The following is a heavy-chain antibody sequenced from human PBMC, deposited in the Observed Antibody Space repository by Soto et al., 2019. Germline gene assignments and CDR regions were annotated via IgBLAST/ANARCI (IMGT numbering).Heavy chain of an antibody. J-gene: IGHJ3*01. V-gene: IGHV1-8*01. CDR2: MNPSGSNT. CDR3: ARYRTKVPVAFDV. CDR1: ELAFPIDD. Sequence: QVQLVQSGAEVKKPGASVQVSCKASELAFPIDDIIWVRQTIGQGLEFMGWMNPSGSNTGYAQKFQGRATFTWNTPTSTAYMDLSGLRSEDTAVYYCARYRTKVPVAFDVWGQGTMVTVSS. D-gene: IGHD3-16*02.